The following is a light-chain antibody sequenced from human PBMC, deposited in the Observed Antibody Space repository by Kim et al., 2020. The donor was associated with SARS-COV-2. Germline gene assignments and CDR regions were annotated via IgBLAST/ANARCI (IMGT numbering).Light chain of an antibody. V-gene: IGKV3-15*01. Sequence: EIVMTQSPATLSVSPGERATLSCRASQSVRSNLAWYQQKPGQAPRLLIYDASTRATGIPARFSGSGSGTQFTLTISSLQSEDFAVYYCQQYNNWPPVTFGQGTRLEIK. CDR1: QSVRSN. CDR3: QQYNNWPPVT. J-gene: IGKJ5*01. CDR2: DAS.